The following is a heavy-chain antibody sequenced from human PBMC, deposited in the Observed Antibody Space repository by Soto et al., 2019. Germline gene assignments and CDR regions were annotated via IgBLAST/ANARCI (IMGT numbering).Heavy chain of an antibody. D-gene: IGHD4-17*01. CDR2: ISYDGSNK. J-gene: IGHJ1*01. V-gene: IGHV3-30-3*01. CDR1: GFTFSSYS. CDR3: ERAYGDFEQ. Sequence: QVQLVESGGGVVQPGGSLRLSCAASGFTFSSYSMHWVRQAPGKGLEWVAVISYDGSNKYYADYVKGRLTITRDNYQNALHLQMHGLRADDRAVYYCERAYGDFEQWGPGTLVTVSS.